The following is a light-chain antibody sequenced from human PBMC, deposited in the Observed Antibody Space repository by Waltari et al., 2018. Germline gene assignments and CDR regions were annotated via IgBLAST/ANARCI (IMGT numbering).Light chain of an antibody. V-gene: IGLV1-44*01. CDR3: AAWDDSLHAWV. J-gene: IGLJ3*02. Sequence: QSVLTQPPSGSGTPGQRVTISCSGGRSNIGSETVNWYQQLPGTAPKVLIYNDNQRPSGVPDRFSGSKSGTSASLAISGLQSEDEADYYCAAWDDSLHAWVFGEGTKLTVL. CDR1: RSNIGSET. CDR2: NDN.